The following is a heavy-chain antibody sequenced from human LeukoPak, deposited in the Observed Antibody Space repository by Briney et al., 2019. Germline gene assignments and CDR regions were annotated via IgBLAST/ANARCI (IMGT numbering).Heavy chain of an antibody. CDR3: ARGDKQLLFNRNKGGFDP. Sequence: GGSLRLSCAASGFTFSSYALHWVRQAPGKGLEWVALISYDGGNKYYADSVKGRFTISRDNSKNTLSLQMNSLRAEDTAVYYCARGDKQLLFNRNKGGFDPWGQGTLVTVSS. D-gene: IGHD2-2*01. V-gene: IGHV3-30*04. CDR1: GFTFSSYA. J-gene: IGHJ5*02. CDR2: ISYDGGNK.